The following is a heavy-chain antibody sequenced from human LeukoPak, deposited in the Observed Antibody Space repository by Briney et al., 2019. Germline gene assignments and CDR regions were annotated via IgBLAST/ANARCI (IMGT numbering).Heavy chain of an antibody. J-gene: IGHJ4*02. CDR1: GFTFSSYA. V-gene: IGHV3-23*01. D-gene: IGHD6-19*01. CDR2: ISGSGGST. CDR3: ARGQDQWLPPHNFDY. Sequence: GGSLRLSCAASGFTFSSYAMSWVRQAPGKGLEWVSAISGSGGSTYYADSVKGRFTISRDNSKNTLYLQMNSLRAEDTAVYYCARGQDQWLPPHNFDYWGQGTLVTVSS.